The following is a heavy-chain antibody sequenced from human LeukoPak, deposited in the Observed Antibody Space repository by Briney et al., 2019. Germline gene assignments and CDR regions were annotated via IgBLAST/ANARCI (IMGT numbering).Heavy chain of an antibody. J-gene: IGHJ6*03. CDR2: INFSGTT. Sequence: SETLSLTCTLSGGSISDDGYYWSWIRQDPGKGLEWLGYINFSGTTHSKPTLKSRISMSIDTSRTQSSLKMTSVTAADTAVYYCARTKDCSSISCLYMDVWGKGTTVTVSS. CDR1: GGSISDDGYY. CDR3: ARTKDCSSISCLYMDV. V-gene: IGHV4-31*03. D-gene: IGHD2-2*01.